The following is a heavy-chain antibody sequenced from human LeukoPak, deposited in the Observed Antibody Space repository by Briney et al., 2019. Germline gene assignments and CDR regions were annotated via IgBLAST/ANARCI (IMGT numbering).Heavy chain of an antibody. J-gene: IGHJ4*02. V-gene: IGHV3-30*18. CDR2: ISYDGSNK. Sequence: GGSLRLSCAASGFTFSSYGMHWVRQAPGKGPEWVAVISYDGSNKYYADSVKGRFTISRDNSKNTLYLQMNSLRAEDTAVYYCAKLGYSYGGGRGPYFDYWGQGTLVTVSS. CDR1: GFTFSSYG. D-gene: IGHD5-18*01. CDR3: AKLGYSYGGGRGPYFDY.